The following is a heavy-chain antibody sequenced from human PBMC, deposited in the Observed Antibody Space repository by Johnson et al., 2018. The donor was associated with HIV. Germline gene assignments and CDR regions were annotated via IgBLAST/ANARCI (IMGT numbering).Heavy chain of an antibody. Sequence: VLLVESGGGVVQPGRSLRLSCAASGFTFSNYAMYWVRQAPGKGLEWVANIKQDGSEKYYVDSVKGRFTISRDNAKNSLYLQMNSLRAEDTAVYYCARVQFDAFDIWGQGTMVTVSS. J-gene: IGHJ3*02. V-gene: IGHV3-7*01. CDR1: GFTFSNYA. CDR3: ARVQFDAFDI. CDR2: IKQDGSEK.